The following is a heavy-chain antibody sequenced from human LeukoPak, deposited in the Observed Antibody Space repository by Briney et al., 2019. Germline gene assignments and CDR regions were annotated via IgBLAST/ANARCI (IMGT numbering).Heavy chain of an antibody. J-gene: IGHJ4*02. D-gene: IGHD1-1*01. CDR3: ARHDGTGQYNPLDY. CDR2: FYARGTT. CDR1: GTSVRHTTHY. Sequence: SETLSLTCSVSGTSVRHTTHYWAWIRLSPGNGLEWVGSFYARGTTYYDPSLKSRVDISVDTSRNQFSLTLRSVTAADTAVYYCARHDGTGQYNPLDYWGLGTLVTVSS. V-gene: IGHV4-39*01.